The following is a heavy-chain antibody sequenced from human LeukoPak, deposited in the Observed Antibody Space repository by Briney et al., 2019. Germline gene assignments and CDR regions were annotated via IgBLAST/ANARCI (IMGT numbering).Heavy chain of an antibody. CDR2: IYYSGST. J-gene: IGHJ4*02. CDR1: GGSISSYY. D-gene: IGHD3-22*01. CDR3: ARAGLDYDSSGYYSGEFDY. V-gene: IGHV4-59*01. Sequence: PSETLSLTCTVSGGSISSYYWSWIRQPPGKGLEWIGYIYYSGSTNYNPSLKNRVTISVDTSKNQFSLKLSSVTAADTAVYYCARAGLDYDSSGYYSGEFDYWGQGTLVTVSS.